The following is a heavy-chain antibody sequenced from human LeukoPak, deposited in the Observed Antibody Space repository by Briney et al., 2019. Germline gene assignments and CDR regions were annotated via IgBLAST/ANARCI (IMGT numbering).Heavy chain of an antibody. Sequence: GGSLRLSCAASGFTFGSYAMYCVRQAPGKGLEWVSGIFGSGGSAHYADSVKGRFTISRDNSKNTLYLQMNSLRAEDTAVYYCAKGRPQYGSNSFEFDYWGQGTLVTVSS. D-gene: IGHD4-23*01. CDR1: GFTFGSYA. CDR2: IFGSGGSA. CDR3: AKGRPQYGSNSFEFDY. J-gene: IGHJ4*02. V-gene: IGHV3-23*01.